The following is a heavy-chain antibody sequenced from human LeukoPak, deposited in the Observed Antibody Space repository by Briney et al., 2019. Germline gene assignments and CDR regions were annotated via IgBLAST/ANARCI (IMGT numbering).Heavy chain of an antibody. D-gene: IGHD3-22*01. CDR3: AREYYDSSGYYFWADY. CDR1: GYSISSDYY. Sequence: SETLSLTCTVSGYSISSDYYWGWIRQPPGKGLEWIGSLSHSGSTYYNPSLKSRVTISVDTSKNQFSLRLSSVTAADTAVYYCAREYYDSSGYYFWADYWGQGTLVTVSS. CDR2: LSHSGST. J-gene: IGHJ4*02. V-gene: IGHV4-38-2*02.